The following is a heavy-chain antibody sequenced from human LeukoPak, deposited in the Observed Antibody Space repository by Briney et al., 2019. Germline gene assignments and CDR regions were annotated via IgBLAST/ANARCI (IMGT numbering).Heavy chain of an antibody. D-gene: IGHD3-3*01. CDR2: IYYSGST. CDR1: GGTISSYY. V-gene: IGHV4-59*01. Sequence: AETLSLTWTVAGGTISSYYWSWLRQPPGKGLEWIGYIYYSGSTNYNPSLKSRVTISVDTSKNQFSLKLSSVTAADTAVYYCAASVLEWPPVDYWGQGTLVTVSS. J-gene: IGHJ4*02. CDR3: AASVLEWPPVDY.